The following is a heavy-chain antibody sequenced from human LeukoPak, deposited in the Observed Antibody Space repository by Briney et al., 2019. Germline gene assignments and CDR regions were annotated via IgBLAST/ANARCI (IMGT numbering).Heavy chain of an antibody. J-gene: IGHJ5*02. D-gene: IGHD3-22*01. CDR1: GGSISSYY. V-gene: IGHV4-59*08. CDR2: IYYSGST. Sequence: PSETLSLTCTVSGGSISSYYWSWIRQPPGKGLEWIGYIYYSGSTNYNPSLKSRVTISIDTSKNQFSLKLSSVTAADTAVYFCARHRREYYDTSGETLIWFDPWGQGTLVTVSS. CDR3: ARHRREYYDTSGETLIWFDP.